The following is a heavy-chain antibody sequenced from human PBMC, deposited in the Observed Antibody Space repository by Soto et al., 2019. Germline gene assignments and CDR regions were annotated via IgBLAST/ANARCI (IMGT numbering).Heavy chain of an antibody. CDR2: ISYDGSNK. CDR1: GFTFSRYG. J-gene: IGHJ4*02. V-gene: IGHV3-30*18. Sequence: GGSLRLSCAASGFTFSRYGMHWVRQAPGKGLEWVAVISYDGSNKYYADSVKGRFTISRDNSKNTLYLQMNSLRAEDTAVYYCAKDFGDCYDYWGQGTLVTVSS. D-gene: IGHD3-3*01. CDR3: AKDFGDCYDY.